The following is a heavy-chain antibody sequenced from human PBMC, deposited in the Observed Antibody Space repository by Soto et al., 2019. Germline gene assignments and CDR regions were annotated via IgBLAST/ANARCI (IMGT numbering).Heavy chain of an antibody. J-gene: IGHJ6*02. Sequence: GGALEISCGGFGVCFLKNKNGWGRPMPREGLEWMGIINPGDSDTRYSPSFQGQVTISADKSISTAYLQWSTLKASDTATYYCATSYGDSYYYYYGMDVWGQGTTVTVSS. CDR3: ATSYGDSYYYYYGMDV. D-gene: IGHD4-17*01. V-gene: IGHV5-51*01. CDR2: INPGDSDT. CDR1: GVCFLKNK.